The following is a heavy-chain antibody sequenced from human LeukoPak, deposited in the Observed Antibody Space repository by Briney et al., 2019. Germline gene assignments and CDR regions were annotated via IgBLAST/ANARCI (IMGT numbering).Heavy chain of an antibody. CDR3: VKDLSGSIYAFDI. V-gene: IGHV3-64D*06. D-gene: IGHD1-26*01. CDR2: ISNNGGST. J-gene: IGHJ3*02. CDR1: GFTFSSYA. Sequence: GGSLRLSCSASGFTFSSYAMHWVRQAPGKGLEFVSPISNNGGSTRSADSVKGRFTFSRDNSKNTLYLQVSSLRAEDTAVYYCVKDLSGSIYAFDIWGQGTMVTVSS.